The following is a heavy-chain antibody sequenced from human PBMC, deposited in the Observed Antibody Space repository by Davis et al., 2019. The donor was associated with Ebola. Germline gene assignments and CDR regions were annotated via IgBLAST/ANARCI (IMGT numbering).Heavy chain of an antibody. V-gene: IGHV4-59*01. CDR1: GGSISSYY. J-gene: IGHJ6*02. CDR3: ARGGRATWYYYYYGMDV. CDR2: VYSSGST. Sequence: SETLSLTCTVSGGSISSYYWSWIRQPPGKGLEWIGYVYSSGSTNSNPSLKGRVTISVDTSKNQFSLKLISVTAADTAVYYCARGGRATWYYYYYGMDVWGQGTTVTVSS. D-gene: IGHD1-26*01.